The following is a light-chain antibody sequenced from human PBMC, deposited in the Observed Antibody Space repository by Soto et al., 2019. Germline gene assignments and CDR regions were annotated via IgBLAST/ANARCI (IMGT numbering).Light chain of an antibody. J-gene: IGLJ1*01. V-gene: IGLV2-14*01. Sequence: QSALTQPASVSGSPGQSITISCTGTSSDAGLYDYVSWYQQHPGKAPQLMIYAVSNRPSGVSNRFSASKSGNTASLFISGLQAEDEADYYCSSYKSDSSYVFGSGTKVTVL. CDR2: AVS. CDR1: SSDAGLYDY. CDR3: SSYKSDSSYV.